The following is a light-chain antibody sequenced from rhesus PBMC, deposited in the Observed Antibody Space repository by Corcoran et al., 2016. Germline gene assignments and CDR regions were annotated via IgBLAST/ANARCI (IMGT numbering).Light chain of an antibody. V-gene: IGKV1-74*01. CDR3: HQSYGAPFT. CDR1: ENVNKH. J-gene: IGKJ3*01. Sequence: DIQMTQSPSSLSASVGDRVTITCRASENVNKHLHWYQQKPGKAPKLLIYGTSSLQTGVPSRVSGSGYGTEYTLTISTLQPEDVAIYYCHQSYGAPFTFGPGTKLD. CDR2: GTS.